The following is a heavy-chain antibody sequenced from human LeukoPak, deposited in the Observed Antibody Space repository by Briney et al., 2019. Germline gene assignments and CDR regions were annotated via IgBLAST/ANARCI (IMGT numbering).Heavy chain of an antibody. V-gene: IGHV3-30*04. CDR3: AKCYGDYGTYYYYGMDV. D-gene: IGHD4-17*01. CDR1: GFTFSSYA. J-gene: IGHJ6*02. Sequence: GRSLRLSCAASGFTFSSYAMHWVRQAPGKGLEWVAVISYDGNNKYYADSVKGRFTISRDNSKNTLYLQMNSLRAEDTPVYYCAKCYGDYGTYYYYGMDVWGQGTTVTVSS. CDR2: ISYDGNNK.